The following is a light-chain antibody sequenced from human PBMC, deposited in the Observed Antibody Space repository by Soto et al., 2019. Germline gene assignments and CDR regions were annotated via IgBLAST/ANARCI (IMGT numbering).Light chain of an antibody. J-gene: IGKJ4*01. CDR1: QSVSSN. CDR2: GAS. CDR3: QQYNTWPLT. V-gene: IGKV3-15*01. Sequence: EIVMTQSPATLSVSPGERATLSCRARQSVSSNLAWYQQKPGQLPRLLIYGASTRATGIPARFSGSGSETDFTLTISSLQSEDFAVYYCQQYNTWPLTFGAGTKVDIK.